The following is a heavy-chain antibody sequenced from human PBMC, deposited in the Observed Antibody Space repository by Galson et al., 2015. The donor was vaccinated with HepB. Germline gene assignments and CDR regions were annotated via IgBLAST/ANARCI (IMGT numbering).Heavy chain of an antibody. Sequence: SLRLSCAASGFNFRRYAMSWVRQAPGRGLEWVSGISGSGFFTNYAASVTGWFTISRDNSKNKMYLQMNSLGAEDAAVYYCARPKDVGSGWSRVEWYFDLWGRGTLVTVSS. CDR2: ISGSGFFT. V-gene: IGHV3-23*01. CDR3: ARPKDVGSGWSRVEWYFDL. D-gene: IGHD6-19*01. J-gene: IGHJ2*01. CDR1: GFNFRRYA.